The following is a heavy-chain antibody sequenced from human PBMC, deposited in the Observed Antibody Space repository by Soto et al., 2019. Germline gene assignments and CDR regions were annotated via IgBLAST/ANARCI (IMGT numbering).Heavy chain of an antibody. D-gene: IGHD4-17*01. J-gene: IGHJ4*02. CDR1: GYTFTNYG. CDR3: ARGSYGDSQNPFDS. CDR2: ISGYNGNT. Sequence: GASVKVSCKASGYTFTNYGLSWVRQAPGQGLEWMGWISGYNGNTKYVQKFQGRVTMTTDTSTSTAYMVVRSLRSDDTAVYYCARGSYGDSQNPFDSWGQGTLVTAPQ. V-gene: IGHV1-18*04.